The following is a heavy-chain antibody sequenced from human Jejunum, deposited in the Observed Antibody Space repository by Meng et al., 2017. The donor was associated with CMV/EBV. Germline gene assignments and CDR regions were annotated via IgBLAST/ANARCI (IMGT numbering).Heavy chain of an antibody. Sequence: SGGTFSSYAISWVRKAPGQGLEWMGWISAYNGNTNYAQKLQGRVTMTTDTSTSTAYMELRSLRSDDTAVYYCASGVGYGRDAFDIWGQGTMVTVSS. CDR2: ISAYNGNT. CDR1: GGTFSSYA. CDR3: ASGVGYGRDAFDI. V-gene: IGHV1-18*01. D-gene: IGHD2-15*01. J-gene: IGHJ3*02.